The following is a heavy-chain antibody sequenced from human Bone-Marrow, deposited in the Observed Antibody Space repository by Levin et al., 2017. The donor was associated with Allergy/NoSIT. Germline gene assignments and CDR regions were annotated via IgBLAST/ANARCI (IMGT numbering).Heavy chain of an antibody. CDR3: AKDQVWRYGQYNYYGMDV. V-gene: IGHV3-23*01. CDR1: GFHFSSYT. D-gene: IGHD3-3*01. J-gene: IGHJ6*02. CDR2: ISGSGGTT. Sequence: PGGSLRLSCATSGFHFSSYTVSWVRQAPGKGLEWLSGISGSGGTTHYADSVKGRFTISRDNSRNIVYLDMNTLRAEDTAVYYCAKDQVWRYGQYNYYGMDVWGQGTTVTVSS.